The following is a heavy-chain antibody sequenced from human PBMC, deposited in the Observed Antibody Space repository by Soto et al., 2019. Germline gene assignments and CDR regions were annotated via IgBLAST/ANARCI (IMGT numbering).Heavy chain of an antibody. V-gene: IGHV1-69*06. CDR1: GGTFSSYA. CDR2: IIPIFGTA. Sequence: QVQLVQSGAEVKKPGSSVKVSCKASGGTFSSYAISWVRQAPGQGLEWMGGIIPIFGTANYAQKFQGRVTITADKSTSTAYMELSSLRSEDTAVYYCAREVRGGSGSYRYYDGMDVWGQGTTVTVSS. J-gene: IGHJ6*02. D-gene: IGHD3-10*01. CDR3: AREVRGGSGSYRYYDGMDV.